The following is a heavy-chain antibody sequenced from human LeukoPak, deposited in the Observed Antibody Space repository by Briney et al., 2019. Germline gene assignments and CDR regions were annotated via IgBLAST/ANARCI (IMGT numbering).Heavy chain of an antibody. Sequence: PSETLSLTCTVSGGSISSYYWSWIRQPPGKGLEWIGYIYYSGSTNYNPSLKSRVTISVDTSKNQFSLKLSSVTAADTAVYYCASYKSSSSGGYYFDYWGQGTLVTVSS. CDR3: ASYKSSSSGGYYFDY. D-gene: IGHD6-6*01. CDR1: GGSISSYY. CDR2: IYYSGST. V-gene: IGHV4-59*08. J-gene: IGHJ4*02.